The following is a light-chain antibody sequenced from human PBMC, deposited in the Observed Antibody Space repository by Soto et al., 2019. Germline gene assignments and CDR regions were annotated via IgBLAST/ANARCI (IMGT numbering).Light chain of an antibody. CDR1: QSISSY. CDR2: AAS. CDR3: QQSYSTPLT. Sequence: DIKMTQYPSSLSASVGDRVTITCRASQSISSYLNWYQQKPGKAPKVLIYAASSLQSGIPSRFSGSGSGTDFTLTISSLQPEDFATYYCQQSYSTPLTFGGGTKVDIK. J-gene: IGKJ4*01. V-gene: IGKV1-39*01.